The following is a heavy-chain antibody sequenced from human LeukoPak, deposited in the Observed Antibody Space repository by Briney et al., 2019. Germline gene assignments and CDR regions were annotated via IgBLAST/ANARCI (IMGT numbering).Heavy chain of an antibody. D-gene: IGHD2-15*01. V-gene: IGHV3-23*01. J-gene: IGHJ4*02. Sequence: GGSLRLSCAASGFTFSSYAMSWVRQAPGKGLEWVSAISGSGGSTYYADSVKGRFTISRDNSKNTLYLQMNSLRAEDTAVYYCAKHGLEVPYCSGGSCYFDYWGQGTLVTVSS. CDR1: GFTFSSYA. CDR3: AKHGLEVPYCSGGSCYFDY. CDR2: ISGSGGST.